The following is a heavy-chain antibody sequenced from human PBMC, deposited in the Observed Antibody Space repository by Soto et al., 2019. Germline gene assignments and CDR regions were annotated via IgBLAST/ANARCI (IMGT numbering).Heavy chain of an antibody. D-gene: IGHD1-26*01. CDR1: GFTFSSYA. CDR2: ISGGGGST. Sequence: EVQLLESGGGLVQPGGSLRLSCAASGFTFSSYAMSWVRQAPGKGLEWVSAISGGGGSTYYADSVKGRCTISRDNSKNTLYLEMNSLSAEDTAVYYCAKDMFGWCGPIVGSTPYYFDYWGQGAMVTVFS. V-gene: IGHV3-23*01. CDR3: AKDMFGWCGPIVGSTPYYFDY. J-gene: IGHJ4*02.